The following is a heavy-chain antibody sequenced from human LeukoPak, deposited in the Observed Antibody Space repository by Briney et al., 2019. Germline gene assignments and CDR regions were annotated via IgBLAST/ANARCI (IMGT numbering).Heavy chain of an antibody. CDR3: ARSRFGDRGRYYYYYMDV. CDR2: IIPIFGTA. J-gene: IGHJ6*03. D-gene: IGHD3-10*01. CDR1: GGTFSSYA. Sequence: SVKVSCKASGGTFSSYAISWVRQAPGQGLEWMGGIIPIFGTANYAQKFQGRVTITADESTSTAYMELSSLRSEDTAVYYCARSRFGDRGRYYYYYMDVWGKGTTVTISS. V-gene: IGHV1-69*13.